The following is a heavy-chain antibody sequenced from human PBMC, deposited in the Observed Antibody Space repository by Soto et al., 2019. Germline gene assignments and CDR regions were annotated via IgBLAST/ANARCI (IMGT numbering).Heavy chain of an antibody. V-gene: IGHV5-51*01. CDR2: IYPGDSDT. J-gene: IGHJ6*02. Sequence: PGESLKISCKGSGYSFTSYWIGWVRQMPGKGLEWMGIIYPGDSDTRYSPFFQGQVTISADKSISTAYLQWSSLKASDTAMYYCARQEPSSGWNTYYYYGMDVWGQGTTVTVSS. CDR3: ARQEPSSGWNTYYYYGMDV. D-gene: IGHD6-19*01. CDR1: GYSFTSYW.